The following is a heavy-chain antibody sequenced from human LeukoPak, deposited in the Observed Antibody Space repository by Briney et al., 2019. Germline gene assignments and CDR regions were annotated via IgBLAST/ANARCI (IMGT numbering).Heavy chain of an antibody. CDR2: IYSGGSI. V-gene: IGHV3-53*01. D-gene: IGHD6-19*01. J-gene: IGHJ3*02. CDR1: GLIVSSNY. CDR3: AKVRSGGWYRADAFDI. Sequence: GGSLRLSCAASGLIVSSNYMTWVRQAPGKGLEWVSVIYSGGSIYYADSVKGRFTISRDNSKNTLYLQMNSLRAEDTAVYYCAKVRSGGWYRADAFDIWGQGTMVTVSS.